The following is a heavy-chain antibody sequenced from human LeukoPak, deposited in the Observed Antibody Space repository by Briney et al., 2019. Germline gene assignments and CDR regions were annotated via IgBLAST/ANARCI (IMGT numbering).Heavy chain of an antibody. CDR3: ARGNNMTP. CDR1: SGSISTSNYY. D-gene: IGHD1/OR15-1a*01. V-gene: IGHV4-39*07. Sequence: SETLSLTCTVSSGSISTSNYYWGWVRQPPGKALEWIGNIFYSGSTYYSPSLKSRVTISLDTSRNQFSLKLSSVTAADTAVYYCARGNNMTPLGQGTLVTVSS. J-gene: IGHJ5*02. CDR2: IFYSGST.